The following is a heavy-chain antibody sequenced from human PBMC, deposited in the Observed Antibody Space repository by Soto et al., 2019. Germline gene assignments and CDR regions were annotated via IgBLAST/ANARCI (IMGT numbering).Heavy chain of an antibody. CDR2: KNPNSGNT. Sequence: GASVKVSCKASGYTFTSYDINWVRQATGQGLEWMGWKNPNSGNTGYAQKFQGRVTMTRNTYMSTAYMELSSLRSEDTAVYYCAGGIVPAARYGMDVWGQGTTVTVSS. D-gene: IGHD2-2*01. CDR1: GYTFTSYD. CDR3: AGGIVPAARYGMDV. J-gene: IGHJ6*02. V-gene: IGHV1-8*01.